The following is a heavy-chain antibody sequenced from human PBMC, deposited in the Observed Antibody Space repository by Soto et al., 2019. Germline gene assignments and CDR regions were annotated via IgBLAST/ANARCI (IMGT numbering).Heavy chain of an antibody. D-gene: IGHD3-10*01. CDR1: GFSLSTSGVG. V-gene: IGHV2-5*02. CDR3: AHSGYYYGSGSYYSYYYGMDV. CDR2: IYWDDDK. Sequence: QITLKESGPTLVKPTQTLTLTCTFSGFSLSTSGVGVGWIRQPPGKALEWLALIYWDDDKRYSPSLKSRLPITKDTSKNQVVLTMPNMDPVDTATYYCAHSGYYYGSGSYYSYYYGMDVWGQGTTVTVSS. J-gene: IGHJ6*02.